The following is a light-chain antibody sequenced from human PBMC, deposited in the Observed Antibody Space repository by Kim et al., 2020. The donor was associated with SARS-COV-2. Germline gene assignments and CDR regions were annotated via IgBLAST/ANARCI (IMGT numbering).Light chain of an antibody. CDR3: TSYTSSTTYV. V-gene: IGLV2-14*03. CDR2: DVS. Sequence: GQSLTISCTGTSSDVGGYNYVSWYQQHPGKAPKLIIYDVSDRPSGVSDRFSGSKYGNTASLTISGLQAEDEADYYCTSYTSSTTYVFGTGTKVTVL. J-gene: IGLJ1*01. CDR1: SSDVGGYNY.